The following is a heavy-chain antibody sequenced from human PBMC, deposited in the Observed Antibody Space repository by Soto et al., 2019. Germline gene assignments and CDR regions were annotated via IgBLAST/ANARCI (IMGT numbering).Heavy chain of an antibody. D-gene: IGHD6-13*01. Sequence: QVQLVESGGGVVQPGRSLRLSCVASGFTFNNYAFHWVRQTPGTGLEWVAVISNDGSDKYYADSVKGRFTISRDNSKNMLHLQMDSLRAEDTAVYFCAKVRIAPAKPFYFDSWGQGTLVTVSS. V-gene: IGHV3-30*18. CDR1: GFTFNNYA. J-gene: IGHJ4*02. CDR3: AKVRIAPAKPFYFDS. CDR2: ISNDGSDK.